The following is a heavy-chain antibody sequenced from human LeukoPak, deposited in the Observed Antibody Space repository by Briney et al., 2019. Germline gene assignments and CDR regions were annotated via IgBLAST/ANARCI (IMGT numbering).Heavy chain of an antibody. CDR1: GGSFSGYY. V-gene: IGHV4-59*01. D-gene: IGHD6-19*01. J-gene: IGHJ4*02. CDR2: IYYSGST. Sequence: SETLSLTCAVYGGSFSGYYWSWIRQPPGKGLEWIGYIYYSGSTNYNPSLKSRVTISVDTSKNQFSLKLSSVTAADTAVYYCATALRVAGTTKYVDYWGQGTLVTVSS. CDR3: ATALRVAGTTKYVDY.